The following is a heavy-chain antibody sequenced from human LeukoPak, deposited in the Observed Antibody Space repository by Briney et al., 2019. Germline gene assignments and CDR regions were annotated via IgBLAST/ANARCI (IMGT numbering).Heavy chain of an antibody. CDR2: IYSGGST. Sequence: GGSLRLSCAASGFTVSNNYMSWVRQAPGKGLEWVSVIYSGGSTYYADSVKGRFTISRDNSKNTLYPQMNSLRAEDTAVYYCARVKGGDYFDYWGQGTLVTVSS. CDR3: ARVKGGDYFDY. V-gene: IGHV3-53*01. CDR1: GFTVSNNY. J-gene: IGHJ4*02. D-gene: IGHD3-16*01.